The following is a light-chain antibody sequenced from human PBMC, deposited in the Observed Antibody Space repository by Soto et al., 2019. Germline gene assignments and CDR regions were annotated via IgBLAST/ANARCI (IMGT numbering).Light chain of an antibody. V-gene: IGKV3-20*01. CDR1: QSIRSAN. Sequence: EIVLTQSPGTLSFSPLQRATLYCRASQSIRSANLAWYQQKPGQAPRLLIYGTSNRATGIPDRFSGGGSGTDFTLTIIRLEREDFAVYYCQQYGSSPKTFGQGTKVDIK. J-gene: IGKJ1*01. CDR3: QQYGSSPKT. CDR2: GTS.